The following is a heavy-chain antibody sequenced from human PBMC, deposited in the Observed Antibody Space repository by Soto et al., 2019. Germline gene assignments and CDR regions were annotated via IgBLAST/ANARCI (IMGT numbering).Heavy chain of an antibody. CDR2: IIPIFGTA. CDR1: GGTISSYA. Sequence: SVKVSCKASGGTISSYAISWVRQAPGQGLEWMGGIIPIFGTANYAQKFQGRVTITADESTSTAYMELSSLRSEDTAVYYCARVARYYDILTGSYYFDYWGQGTLVTVSS. CDR3: ARVARYYDILTGSYYFDY. V-gene: IGHV1-69*13. J-gene: IGHJ4*02. D-gene: IGHD3-9*01.